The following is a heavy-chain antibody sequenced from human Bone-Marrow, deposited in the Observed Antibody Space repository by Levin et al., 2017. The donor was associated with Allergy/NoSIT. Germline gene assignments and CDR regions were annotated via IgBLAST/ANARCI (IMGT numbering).Heavy chain of an antibody. V-gene: IGHV3-30*03. CDR2: VSYDGSNT. CDR1: GFTFTNYG. Sequence: GGSLRLSCTASGFTFTNYGLHWVRRAPGKGLEWLTLVSYDGSNTHYGDSVKGRFTISRDNSKDTLYLEINSLRVEDTAMYYCAREFLHSGYYDLWGQGTLVTVSS. D-gene: IGHD3-22*01. CDR3: AREFLHSGYYDL. J-gene: IGHJ5*02.